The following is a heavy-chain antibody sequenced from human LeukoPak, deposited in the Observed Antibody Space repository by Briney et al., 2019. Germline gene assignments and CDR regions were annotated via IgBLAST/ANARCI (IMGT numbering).Heavy chain of an antibody. J-gene: IGHJ4*02. D-gene: IGHD4-17*01. CDR1: GFTFSSYG. V-gene: IGHV3-30*18. Sequence: PGGSLRLSCAASGFTFSSYGMHWVRQAPGKGLEWVAVISYDGSNKYYADSVKGRFTISRDNSKNTLYLQMNSLRAEDTAVYYCAKDYSAYYWGVYDYGDYGYFDYWGQGTLVTVSS. CDR2: ISYDGSNK. CDR3: AKDYSAYYWGVYDYGDYGYFDY.